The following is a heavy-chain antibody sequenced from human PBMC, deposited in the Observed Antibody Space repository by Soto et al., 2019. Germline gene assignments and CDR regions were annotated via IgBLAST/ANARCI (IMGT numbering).Heavy chain of an antibody. CDR3: ARHPGYCTGTSCYGYYTMDV. CDR2: TNYSGNT. Sequence: QLQLQESGPGPVKPSETLSLTCTVSGDSISSNNYYWGWIRQPPGKGLEWIGGTNYSGNTYYDPSRXXRVTISVDTAKXRXSXXLTAGTAADTAVYYCARHPGYCTGTSCYGYYTMDVWGQGTTVTVSS. CDR1: GDSISSNNYY. D-gene: IGHD2-2*01. J-gene: IGHJ6*02. V-gene: IGHV4-39*01.